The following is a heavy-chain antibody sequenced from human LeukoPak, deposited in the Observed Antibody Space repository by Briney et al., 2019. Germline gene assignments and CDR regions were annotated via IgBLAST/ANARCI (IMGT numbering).Heavy chain of an antibody. CDR1: DYTFTSYG. Sequence: GASVKVSCKGSDYTFTSYGISWVRQVPGQGLEWMGWISAYNGNTNYAQKFQGRVTMTRDTSISTAYMELSRLRSDDTAVYYCARKSIVVVPAAFDPWGQGTLVTVSS. CDR2: ISAYNGNT. V-gene: IGHV1-18*01. CDR3: ARKSIVVVPAAFDP. D-gene: IGHD2-2*01. J-gene: IGHJ5*02.